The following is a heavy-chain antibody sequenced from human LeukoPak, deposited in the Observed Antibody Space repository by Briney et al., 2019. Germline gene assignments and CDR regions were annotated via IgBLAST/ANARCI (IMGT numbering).Heavy chain of an antibody. J-gene: IGHJ6*02. CDR2: ISYSGST. Sequence: SETLSLTCTVSGDSISSSRHSWGWIRQPPGKGLEWIGSISYSGSTYYNPSLKTRVTMSVDTSENQFSLKLSSVTAADSTVYYCVRIYCTSTSCYGDSYGMDVWGQGTTVTVSS. D-gene: IGHD2-2*01. V-gene: IGHV4-39*01. CDR1: GDSISSSRHS. CDR3: VRIYCTSTSCYGDSYGMDV.